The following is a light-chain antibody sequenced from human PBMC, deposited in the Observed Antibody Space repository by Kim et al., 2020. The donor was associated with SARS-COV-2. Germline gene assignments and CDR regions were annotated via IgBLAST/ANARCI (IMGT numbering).Light chain of an antibody. V-gene: IGLV1-40*01. Sequence: VTISCTGGSSNFGACYDLHWYQQLPGTAPKLLLYGNSNRPSGVPDRFSGSKSGTSASLAITGLQAEDEADYYCQSYDSSLSGSYVFGTGTKVTVL. CDR2: GNS. J-gene: IGLJ1*01. CDR3: QSYDSSLSGSYV. CDR1: SSNFGACYD.